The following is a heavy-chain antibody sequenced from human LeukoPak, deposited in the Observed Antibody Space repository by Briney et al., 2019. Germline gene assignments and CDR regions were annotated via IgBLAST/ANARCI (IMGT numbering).Heavy chain of an antibody. CDR3: ARRVSTMTQFDF. D-gene: IGHD2-2*01. Sequence: SETLSLTFTVSGDSISSYYWSWIRQPPGKGLEWIGYISDTGSTDYNPSLKSRVTISVDTSKNQFSLKLRSVTAADTAVYYCARRVSTMTQFDFSGQGTLVTVSS. CDR2: ISDTGST. V-gene: IGHV4-59*01. J-gene: IGHJ4*02. CDR1: GDSISSYY.